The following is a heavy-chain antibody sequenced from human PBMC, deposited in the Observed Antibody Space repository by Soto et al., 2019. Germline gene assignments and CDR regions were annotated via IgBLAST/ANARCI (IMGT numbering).Heavy chain of an antibody. CDR2: ISAYNGNT. V-gene: IGHV1-18*04. CDR1: GYTFTSYG. D-gene: IGHD2-15*01. CDR3: ARDNFRWYQGRRDFEY. Sequence: GAAVKVSCKASGYTFTSYGISWVRQAPGQGVEWMGWISAYNGNTNYAQKLQGRGTMTTDTSTRTAYMELRSLRSDDTAVYYCARDNFRWYQGRRDFEYRGQGTLV. J-gene: IGHJ4*02.